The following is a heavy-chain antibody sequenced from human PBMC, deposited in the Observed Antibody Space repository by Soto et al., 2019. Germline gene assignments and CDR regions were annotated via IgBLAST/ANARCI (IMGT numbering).Heavy chain of an antibody. CDR3: ARERVALLWFGELLA. CDR2: INAGNGNT. D-gene: IGHD3-10*01. CDR1: GYTFTSYA. Sequence: ASVKVSCKASGYTFTSYAMHWVRQAPGQRLEWMGWINAGNGNTKYSQKFQGRVTITRDTSASTAYMELSSLRSEDTAVYYCARERVALLWFGELLAWGQGTLVTVSS. V-gene: IGHV1-3*01. J-gene: IGHJ5*02.